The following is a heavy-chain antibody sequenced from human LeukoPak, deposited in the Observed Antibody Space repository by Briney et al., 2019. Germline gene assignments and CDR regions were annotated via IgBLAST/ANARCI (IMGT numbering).Heavy chain of an antibody. CDR2: ISSSSSTI. CDR1: GFTFSSYS. V-gene: IGHV3-48*04. CDR3: AREGVRDYVWGSYLNWFDP. J-gene: IGHJ5*02. Sequence: QPGGSLRLSCAASGFTFSSYSMNWVRQAPGKGLEWVSYISSSSSTIYYADSVKGRFTISRDNAKNSLYLQMNSLRAEDTAVYYCAREGVRDYVWGSYLNWFDPWGQGTLVTVSS. D-gene: IGHD3-16*01.